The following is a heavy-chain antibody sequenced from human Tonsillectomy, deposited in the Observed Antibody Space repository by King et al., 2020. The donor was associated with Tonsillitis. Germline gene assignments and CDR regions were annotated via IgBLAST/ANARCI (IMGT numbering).Heavy chain of an antibody. CDR2: IWSDGSNE. D-gene: IGHD5-18*01. CDR1: GFTFSSYG. J-gene: IGHJ6*03. CDR3: ARDPTAHYYYYMDV. Sequence: VQLVESGGGVVQPGRSLRLSCAASGFTFSSYGFHWVRQAPGKGLEWVSIIWSDGSNEYYADSVKGRFTISRDSSKNTLYLQMNSLRAEDTAVYYCARDPTAHYYYYMDVWGKGTPVTVSS. V-gene: IGHV3-33*08.